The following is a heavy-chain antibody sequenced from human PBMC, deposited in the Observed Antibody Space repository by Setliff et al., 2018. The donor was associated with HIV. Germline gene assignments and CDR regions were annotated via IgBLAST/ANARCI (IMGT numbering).Heavy chain of an antibody. Sequence: GESLKISCKGSGYTFVNYWISWVRQMPGKGLEWMGRLDPRDSYTDYSPSFQGHVTISGDKSSSTAYLQWSSLRASDTATYYCARLLRRPHDFFYMDVWGKGTTVTVSS. J-gene: IGHJ6*03. D-gene: IGHD2-15*01. V-gene: IGHV5-10-1*01. CDR2: LDPRDSYT. CDR1: GYTFVNYW. CDR3: ARLLRRPHDFFYMDV.